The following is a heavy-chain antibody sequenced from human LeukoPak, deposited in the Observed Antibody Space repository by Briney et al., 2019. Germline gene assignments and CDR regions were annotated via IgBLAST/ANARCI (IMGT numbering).Heavy chain of an antibody. Sequence: SETLSLTCTVSGGSISSYYGSWIRQPAGKGLEWIGRIYTSGSTNYNPSLKSRVTMSVDTSKNQISLKLSSVTAADTAVYYCARDAIRSSSQFDYWGQGTRVTASS. J-gene: IGHJ4*02. CDR1: GGSISSYY. CDR2: IYTSGST. V-gene: IGHV4-4*07. CDR3: ARDAIRSSSQFDY. D-gene: IGHD6-13*01.